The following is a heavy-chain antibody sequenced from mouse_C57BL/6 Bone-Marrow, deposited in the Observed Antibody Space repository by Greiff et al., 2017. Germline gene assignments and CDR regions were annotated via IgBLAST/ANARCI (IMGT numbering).Heavy chain of an antibody. CDR1: GYTFTDYE. D-gene: IGHD1-1*01. CDR3: TRFIYYYGESFAY. CDR2: IDPETGGT. Sequence: QVQLQQSGAELVRPGASVTLSCKASGYTFTDYEMHWVKQTPVHGLEWIGAIDPETGGTAYNQKFKGKAILTADKSSSTAYMELRSLTSEDSAVYYCTRFIYYYGESFAYWGQGTLVTVSA. V-gene: IGHV1-15*01. J-gene: IGHJ3*01.